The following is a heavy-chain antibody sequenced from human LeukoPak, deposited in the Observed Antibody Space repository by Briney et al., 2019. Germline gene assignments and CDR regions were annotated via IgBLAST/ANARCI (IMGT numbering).Heavy chain of an antibody. CDR3: ARERGCSSPTCPAHGMDV. Sequence: GGSLRLSCAASKFTFSTYAIHWVRQAPGKGLEWVAVISYDGSSKYYADSVKGRFTVSRDNSKNTLYPQMNSLRPEDTAVYYCARERGCSSPTCPAHGMDVWGQGTTVTVSS. CDR2: ISYDGSSK. V-gene: IGHV3-30-3*01. D-gene: IGHD2-2*01. J-gene: IGHJ6*02. CDR1: KFTFSTYA.